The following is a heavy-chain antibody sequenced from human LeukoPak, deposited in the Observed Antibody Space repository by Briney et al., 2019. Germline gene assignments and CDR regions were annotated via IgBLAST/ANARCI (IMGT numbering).Heavy chain of an antibody. CDR2: IYTSGST. V-gene: IGHV4-61*02. CDR3: ARGTLYCSSTSCLKYYFDY. D-gene: IGHD2-2*01. CDR1: VGALSSGSYY. J-gene: IGHJ4*02. Sequence: SQTLSLTCTVSVGALSSGSYYWSWIRQPAGKGLEWIGRIYTSGSTNYNPSLNSRVTISVDTSKNQFSLKLSSVTAADTAVYYCARGTLYCSSTSCLKYYFDYWGQGTLVTVSS.